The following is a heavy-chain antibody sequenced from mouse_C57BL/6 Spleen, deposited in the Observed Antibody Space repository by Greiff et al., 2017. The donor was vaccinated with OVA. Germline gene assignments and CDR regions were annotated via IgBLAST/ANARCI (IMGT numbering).Heavy chain of an antibody. Sequence: EVQLVESGPELVKPGASVKIPCKASGYTFTDYNMDWVKQSHGKSLEWIGDINPNNGGTIYNQKFKGKATLTVDKSSSTAYMELRSLTSEDTAVYYWARSERYGSDAYWGQGTLVTVSA. CDR3: ARSERYGSDAY. V-gene: IGHV1-18*01. J-gene: IGHJ3*01. CDR2: INPNNGGT. CDR1: GYTFTDYN. D-gene: IGHD1-1*01.